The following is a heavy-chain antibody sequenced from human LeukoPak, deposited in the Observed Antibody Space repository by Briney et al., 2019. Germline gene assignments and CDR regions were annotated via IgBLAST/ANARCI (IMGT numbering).Heavy chain of an antibody. CDR3: ARGGYYYGSGSPRLSPFDY. J-gene: IGHJ4*02. Sequence: GASVKVSCKASGGTFSSYAISWVRQAPGQGLEWMGGIIPIFGTANYAQKFQGRVTITADESTSTAYMELSSLRSEDTAVYYCARGGYYYGSGSPRLSPFDYWGQGTLVTVSS. D-gene: IGHD3-10*01. CDR2: IIPIFGTA. CDR1: GGTFSSYA. V-gene: IGHV1-69*13.